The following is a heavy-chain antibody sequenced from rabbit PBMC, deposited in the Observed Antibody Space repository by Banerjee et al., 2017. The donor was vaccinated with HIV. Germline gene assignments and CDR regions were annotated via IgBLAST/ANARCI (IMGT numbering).Heavy chain of an antibody. CDR2: IYPDYGST. D-gene: IGHD4-1*01. Sequence: QEQLVESGGGLVTLGGSLKLSCKASGIDFSSYGISWVRQAPGKGLEWIAYIYPDYGSTDYASWVNGRFTISLDNAQNTVFLQMKSLTAADTATSFCVRDSYSSGWGTPSNLWGPGTLVTVS. CDR3: VRDSYSSGWGTPSNL. V-gene: IGHV1S47*01. J-gene: IGHJ4*01. CDR1: GIDFSSYG.